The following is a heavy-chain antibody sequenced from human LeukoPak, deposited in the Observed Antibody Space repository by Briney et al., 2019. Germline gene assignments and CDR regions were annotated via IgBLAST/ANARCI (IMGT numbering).Heavy chain of an antibody. Sequence: GGSLRLSCAASGFTFSSYGMHWVRQAPGKGLEWVAVISYDGSNKYYADSVKGRFTISRDNSKNTLYLQMNSLRAEDTAVYYCAKEQGKTYYYDSSGYLPFGYWGQGTLVTVSS. J-gene: IGHJ4*02. V-gene: IGHV3-30*18. CDR2: ISYDGSNK. CDR1: GFTFSSYG. D-gene: IGHD3-22*01. CDR3: AKEQGKTYYYDSSGYLPFGY.